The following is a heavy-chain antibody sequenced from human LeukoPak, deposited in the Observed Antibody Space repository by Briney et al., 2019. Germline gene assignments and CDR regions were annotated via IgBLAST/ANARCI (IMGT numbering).Heavy chain of an antibody. V-gene: IGHV7-4-1*02. CDR3: ARVYDILTGYPYYYYGMDV. J-gene: IGHJ6*02. CDR1: GYTFTSYA. CDR2: INTNTGNP. Sequence: ASVKVSCKASGYTFTSYAMNWVRQAPGQGLEWMGWINTNTGNPTYAQGFTGRFVFSLDTSVSTAYLQISSLKAEDTAVYYCARVYDILTGYPYYYYGMDVWGQGTTVTVSS. D-gene: IGHD3-9*01.